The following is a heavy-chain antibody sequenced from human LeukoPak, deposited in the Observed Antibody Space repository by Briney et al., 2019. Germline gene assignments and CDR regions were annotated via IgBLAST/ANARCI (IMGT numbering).Heavy chain of an antibody. Sequence: PSETLSLTCAVYGGSFSGYYWSWIRQPPGKGLEWIGSILDNESPYYNPSLKSRVTLSVDTSKNQFSLKLSSVTAADTAVYYCARDRSDSSGYPDSWGQGTLVTVSS. CDR3: ARDRSDSSGYPDS. CDR2: ILDNESP. CDR1: GGSFSGYY. D-gene: IGHD3-22*01. J-gene: IGHJ4*02. V-gene: IGHV4-34*12.